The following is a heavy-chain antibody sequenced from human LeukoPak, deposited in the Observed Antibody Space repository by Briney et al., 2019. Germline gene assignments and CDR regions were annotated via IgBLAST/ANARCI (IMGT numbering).Heavy chain of an antibody. CDR3: ARVPRSSSRGIYYYMDV. CDR1: SGSISSYY. CDR2: IYYSGST. V-gene: IGHV4-59*01. D-gene: IGHD2-21*01. Sequence: SGPTLVKPSETLSLTCTVSSGSISSYYWSWIRQPPGKGLEWIGYIYYSGSTNYNPSLKSRVTISVDTSKNQFSLKLSSVTAADTAVYYCARVPRSSSRGIYYYMDVWGKGTTVTVSS. J-gene: IGHJ6*03.